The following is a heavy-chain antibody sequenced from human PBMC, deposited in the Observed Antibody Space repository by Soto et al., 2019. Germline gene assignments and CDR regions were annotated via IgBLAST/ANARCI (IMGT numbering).Heavy chain of an antibody. Sequence: PGGSLRLSCAASGFTFSSYWMHWVRQAPGKGLVWVSRINSDGNVTSYADSVKGRFTTSRDNAKNTLYLQMNSLRAEDTAVYYCASRYSSENGMDVWGQGTTVTVSS. D-gene: IGHD6-19*01. CDR3: ASRYSSENGMDV. CDR2: INSDGNVT. CDR1: GFTFSSYW. V-gene: IGHV3-74*01. J-gene: IGHJ6*02.